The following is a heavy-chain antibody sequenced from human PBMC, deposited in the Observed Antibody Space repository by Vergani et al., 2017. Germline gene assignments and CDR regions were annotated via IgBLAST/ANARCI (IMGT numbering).Heavy chain of an antibody. D-gene: IGHD3-22*01. V-gene: IGHV3-9*01. Sequence: EVQLVESGGGLVQPGRSLRLSCAASGFTFDDYAMHWVRQAPGKGLEWVSGISWNSGSIGYADSVKGRFTISRDNAKNSLYLQMNSLRAEDTALYYCAKALYYYDSSGYYYAHGFDIWGQGTMVTVSS. J-gene: IGHJ3*02. CDR2: ISWNSGSI. CDR3: AKALYYYDSSGYYYAHGFDI. CDR1: GFTFDDYA.